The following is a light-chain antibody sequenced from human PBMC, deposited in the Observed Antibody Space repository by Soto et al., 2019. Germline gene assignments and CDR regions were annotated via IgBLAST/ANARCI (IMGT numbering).Light chain of an antibody. CDR1: SSNIGSNH. V-gene: IGLV1-47*01. CDR3: AAWDDSLSSWV. J-gene: IGLJ3*02. CDR2: RSN. Sequence: QSVLTQPPSASGTPGQRVTISCSGSSSNIGSNHVYWYQQLPGTAPKLLIYRSNQRPSGVPDRFSGSRSGTSRSLAISGLRSEDEADYYCAAWDDSLSSWVFGGGTQLTVL.